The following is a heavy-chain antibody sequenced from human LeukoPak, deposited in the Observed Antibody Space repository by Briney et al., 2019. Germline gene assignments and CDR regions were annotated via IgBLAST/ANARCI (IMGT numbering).Heavy chain of an antibody. D-gene: IGHD3-10*01. CDR2: INWNGGST. CDR1: GFTFDDYG. V-gene: IGHV3-20*04. Sequence: GGSLRLSCAASGFTFDDYGMSWVRQPPGKGLEWGSGINWNGGSTGYADSVKGRFTISRDNAKNSLYLQMNSLRAEDTALYYCARAGRPYYYGSGIDYWGQGTLVTVSS. CDR3: ARAGRPYYYGSGIDY. J-gene: IGHJ4*02.